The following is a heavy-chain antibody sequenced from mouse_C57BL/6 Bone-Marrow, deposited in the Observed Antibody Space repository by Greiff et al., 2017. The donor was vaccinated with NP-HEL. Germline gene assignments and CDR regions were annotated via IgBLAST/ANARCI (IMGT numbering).Heavy chain of an antibody. CDR1: GYTFTDYY. CDR2: INPYNGGT. V-gene: IGHV1-19*01. CDR3: ARLTGVYWYFDV. Sequence: EVHLVESGPVLVKPGASVKMSCKASGYTFTDYYMNWVKQSHGKSLEWIGVINPYNGGTSFNQKFKGKATLTVDKSSSTAYMELNSLTSEDSAVYYCARLTGVYWYFDVWGTGTTVTVSS. J-gene: IGHJ1*03. D-gene: IGHD4-1*01.